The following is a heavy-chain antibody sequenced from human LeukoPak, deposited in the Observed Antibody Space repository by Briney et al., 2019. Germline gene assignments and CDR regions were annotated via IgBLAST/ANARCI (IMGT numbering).Heavy chain of an antibody. V-gene: IGHV4-4*02. J-gene: IGHJ4*02. Sequence: SGTLSLTCAVSGGSISSGNWWSWVRQPPGKGLEWIGEIYHSGSTNYNPSLKSRVTISVDKSKNQFSLKLSSVTAADTAVYYCARAYSSSWYYAGSFDYWGQGTLVTVSS. D-gene: IGHD6-13*01. CDR3: ARAYSSSWYYAGSFDY. CDR2: IYHSGST. CDR1: GGSISSGNW.